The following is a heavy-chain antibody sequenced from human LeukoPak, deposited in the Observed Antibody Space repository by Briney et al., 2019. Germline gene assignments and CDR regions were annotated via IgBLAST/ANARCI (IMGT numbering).Heavy chain of an antibody. CDR2: IYHSGST. V-gene: IGHV4-30-2*01. D-gene: IGHD5-18*01. CDR1: GGSISSGSYY. J-gene: IGHJ4*02. CDR3: ARDGYGYEFDY. Sequence: SETLSLTCTVSGGSISSGSYYWSWIRQPPGKGLEWIGYIYHSGSTYYNPSLKSRVTISVDRSKNQFSLKLSSVTAADTAVYYCARDGYGYEFDYWGQGTLVTVSS.